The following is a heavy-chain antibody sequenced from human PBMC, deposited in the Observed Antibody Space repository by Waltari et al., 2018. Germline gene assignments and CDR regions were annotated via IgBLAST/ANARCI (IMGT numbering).Heavy chain of an antibody. CDR3: TRDPAGGIDV. CDR2: IYKYGNT. D-gene: IGHD3-16*01. Sequence: QVQLQESGPGLVKPSETLSLTCNVSGDSINSGSYFWSWIRQPAGEGLEFIGGIYKYGNTIYNPSLTGRVTITMDMSRNQFSLRLKSVTAADTAVYYCTRDPAGGIDVWGQGTLVTVSS. J-gene: IGHJ4*02. CDR1: GDSINSGSYF. V-gene: IGHV4-61*02.